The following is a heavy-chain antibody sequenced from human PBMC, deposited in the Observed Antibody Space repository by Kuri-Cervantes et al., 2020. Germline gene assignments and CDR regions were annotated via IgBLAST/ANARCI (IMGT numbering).Heavy chain of an antibody. D-gene: IGHD3-10*01. Sequence: ASVKVSCKASGYTFTSYGISWVRQAPGQGLEWMGWINPNSGGTNYAQKFQGWVTMTRDTSISTAYMELSRLRSDDTAVYYCARGPTSRGQPLGTHYYYYYMDVWGKGTTVTVSS. CDR1: GYTFTSYG. CDR3: ARGPTSRGQPLGTHYYYYYMDV. V-gene: IGHV1-2*04. CDR2: INPNSGGT. J-gene: IGHJ6*03.